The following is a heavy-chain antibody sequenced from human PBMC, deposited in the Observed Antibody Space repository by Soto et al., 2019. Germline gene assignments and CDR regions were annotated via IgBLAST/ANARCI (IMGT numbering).Heavy chain of an antibody. CDR3: AGTTSHYWYYMDV. Sequence: SQTLSLTCAISGDSVSSNSAAWNWFRQSPSRGLEWLGRTYYRSRWYNDYAVSVRSRITVNPDTSKNQFSLQLTSVTPEDTAVYYCAGTTSHYWYYMDVWGKGTTVTVSS. D-gene: IGHD1-7*01. J-gene: IGHJ6*03. CDR1: GDSVSSNSAA. V-gene: IGHV6-1*01. CDR2: TYYRSRWYN.